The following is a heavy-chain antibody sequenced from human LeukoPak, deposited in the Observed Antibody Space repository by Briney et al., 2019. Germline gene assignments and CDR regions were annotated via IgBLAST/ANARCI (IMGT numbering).Heavy chain of an antibody. CDR2: IYYSGST. D-gene: IGHD3-3*01. V-gene: IGHV4-59*01. CDR3: ARSIFGMATDYFDY. CDR1: GGSISSYY. J-gene: IGHJ4*02. Sequence: KASETLSLTCTVSGGSISSYYWSWIRQPPGKGLEWIGYIYYSGSTNYNPSLKSRVTISVDTSKNQFSLKLSSVTAADTVVYYCARSIFGMATDYFDYWGQGALVTVSS.